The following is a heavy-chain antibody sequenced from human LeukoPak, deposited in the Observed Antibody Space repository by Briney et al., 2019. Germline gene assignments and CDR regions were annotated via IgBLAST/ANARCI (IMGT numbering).Heavy chain of an antibody. D-gene: IGHD2-2*01. CDR2: INWNSITI. Sequence: GGSLRLSFAASGFTFDDYAMHWVRQAPGKGLEWVSGINWNSITIGYADSVKGRFTISRDNAKNSLYLQMNSLRAEDTAVYYCARDTVVVVPAARQGPHLYYYYGMDVWGQGTTVTVSS. CDR3: ARDTVVVVPAARQGPHLYYYYGMDV. V-gene: IGHV3-9*01. CDR1: GFTFDDYA. J-gene: IGHJ6*02.